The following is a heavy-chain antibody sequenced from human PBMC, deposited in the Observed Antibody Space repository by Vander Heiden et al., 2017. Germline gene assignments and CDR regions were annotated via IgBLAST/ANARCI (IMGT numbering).Heavy chain of an antibody. V-gene: IGHV4-39*01. Sequence: RTGSYYWGWLRQPPGKGLEWIGNIYYSGSTYYNPSLKSRITMSVDTSKNQFSLKLSSVTAADTAVYYCARPTGSYWGDFDYWGQGTLVTVSS. J-gene: IGHJ4*02. D-gene: IGHD1-26*01. CDR1: RTGSYY. CDR3: ARPTGSYWGDFDY. CDR2: IYYSGST.